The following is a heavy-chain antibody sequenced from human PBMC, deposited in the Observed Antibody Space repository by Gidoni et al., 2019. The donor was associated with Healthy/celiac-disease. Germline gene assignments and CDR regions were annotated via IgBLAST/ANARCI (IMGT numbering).Heavy chain of an antibody. CDR1: GYTFTGYY. CDR3: ASSRGWTHPFAY. Sequence: QEQLVQAGAEVKKPGASVKGACKASGYTFTGYYMHWVRQAPGQGLEWMGRIHPNRGGTNSAQKFQGRVTMTRDPSISPAYMELSMLRSADTAVYYCASSRGWTHPFAYWGQGTLVTVSS. J-gene: IGHJ4*02. CDR2: IHPNRGGT. D-gene: IGHD6-19*01. V-gene: IGHV1-2*06.